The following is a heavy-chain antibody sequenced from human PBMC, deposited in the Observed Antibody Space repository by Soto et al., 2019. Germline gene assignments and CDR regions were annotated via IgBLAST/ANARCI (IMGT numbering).Heavy chain of an antibody. V-gene: IGHV3-23*01. CDR2: ISGNSGKT. CDR3: ALPSCGGDCYSPFDY. J-gene: IGHJ4*02. D-gene: IGHD2-21*02. CDR1: GVGLSTYA. Sequence: EVQLLESVGGFVQPGGSLRLSCTASGVGLSTYAISWFRQAPGKGLEWVSVISGNSGKTDYADSVKGRFSISRDKSENTVYLQMNRLRAEDTAVYYCALPSCGGDCYSPFDYWGQGTLVTVSS.